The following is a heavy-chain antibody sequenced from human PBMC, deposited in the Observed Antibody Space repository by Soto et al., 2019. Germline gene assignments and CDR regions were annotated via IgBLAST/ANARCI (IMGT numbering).Heavy chain of an antibody. CDR1: GFTFSSYA. J-gene: IGHJ4*02. CDR2: ISGSGGST. CDR3: AKRGKGQSIVVVVAARNYYFDY. D-gene: IGHD2-15*01. Sequence: GGSLRLSCAASGFTFSSYAMSWVRQAPGKGLEWVSAISGSGGSTYYADSVKGRFTISRDNSKNTLYLQMNSLRAEDTAVYDCAKRGKGQSIVVVVAARNYYFDYWGQGTLVTVSS. V-gene: IGHV3-23*01.